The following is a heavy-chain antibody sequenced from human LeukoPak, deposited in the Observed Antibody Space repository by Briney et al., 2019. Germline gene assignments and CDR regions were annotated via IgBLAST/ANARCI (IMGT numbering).Heavy chain of an antibody. J-gene: IGHJ4*02. CDR2: ISSSSSYI. V-gene: IGHV3-21*01. CDR3: ARVNGDYVLGGY. D-gene: IGHD4-17*01. Sequence: PGGSLRLSCAASGFTFSSYSMNWVRQAPGKGLEWVSSISSSSSYIYYADSVKGRFTISRDNAKNSLYLQMNSLRAEDTAVYYCARVNGDYVLGGYWGQGTLVTVSS. CDR1: GFTFSSYS.